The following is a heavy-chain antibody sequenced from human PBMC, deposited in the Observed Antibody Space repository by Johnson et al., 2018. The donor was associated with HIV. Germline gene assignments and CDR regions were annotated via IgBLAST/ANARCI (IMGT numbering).Heavy chain of an antibody. Sequence: VQLVESGGGLVKPGGSLRLSCAASGFTFSSYAMSWVRQAPGKGLEWVSGISWNSGSIGYADSVKGRFTISRDIAKNSLYLQMNSLRAEDTALYYCARAYSGSYSPRSAFDIWGQGTMAIVSS. CDR3: ARAYSGSYSPRSAFDI. CDR1: GFTFSSYA. J-gene: IGHJ3*02. CDR2: ISWNSGSI. V-gene: IGHV3-9*01. D-gene: IGHD1-26*01.